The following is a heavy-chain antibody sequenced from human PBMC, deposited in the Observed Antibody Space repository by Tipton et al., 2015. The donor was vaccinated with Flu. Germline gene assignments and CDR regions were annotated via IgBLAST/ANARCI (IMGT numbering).Heavy chain of an antibody. V-gene: IGHV5-51*03. CDR2: IYPADSYT. Sequence: QSEAEVKEPGESLKISCQASGYLFSNYWIGWVRQTPAKGLEWMGIIYPADSYTTYSPSFHGQVSISADKSITTAYLQWSSLKASDTAIYYCVLIYTGSYMAPPVYCGQGTLVTVSS. CDR3: VLIYTGSYMAPPVY. CDR1: GYLFSNYW. D-gene: IGHD3-10*01. J-gene: IGHJ4*02.